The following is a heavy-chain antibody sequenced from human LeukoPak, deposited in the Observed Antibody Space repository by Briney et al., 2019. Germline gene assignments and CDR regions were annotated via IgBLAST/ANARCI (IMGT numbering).Heavy chain of an antibody. J-gene: IGHJ4*02. CDR1: GFTVSSNY. CDR3: AKAKVLRFLEWSPLDY. V-gene: IGHV3-53*05. Sequence: GGSLRLSCAASGFTVSSNYMSWVRQAPGKGLEWVSVIYSGGSTYYADSVKGRFTISRDNSKNTLYLQMNSLRAEDTAVYYCAKAKVLRFLEWSPLDYWGQGTLVTVSS. D-gene: IGHD3-3*01. CDR2: IYSGGST.